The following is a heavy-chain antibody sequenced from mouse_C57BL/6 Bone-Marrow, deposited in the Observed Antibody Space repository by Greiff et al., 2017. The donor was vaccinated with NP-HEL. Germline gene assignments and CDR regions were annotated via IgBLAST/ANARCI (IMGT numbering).Heavy chain of an antibody. CDR3: ARDARDVGYFDV. CDR1: GFTFSDFY. J-gene: IGHJ1*03. CDR2: SRNKANDYTT. V-gene: IGHV7-1*01. D-gene: IGHD3-3*01. Sequence: EVKLVESGGGLVQSGRSLRLSCATSGFTFSDFYMEWVRQAPGKGLEWIAASRNKANDYTTEYSASVKGRFIVSRDTSQSILYLQMNALRAEDTAIYYCARDARDVGYFDVWGTGTTVTVSS.